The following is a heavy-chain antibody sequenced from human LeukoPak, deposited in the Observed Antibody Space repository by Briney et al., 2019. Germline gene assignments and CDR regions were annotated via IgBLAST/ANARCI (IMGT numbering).Heavy chain of an antibody. D-gene: IGHD2-15*01. Sequence: GGSLRLSCAASGFTVSGNYMNWVRQAPGKGLEWVSVIYRGGNIYYADSVKGRFTISRDNSKNTLYLQMNSLRAEDTALYYCASWYCSGGSCPAVGYFQHWGQGTLVTVSS. CDR3: ASWYCSGGSCPAVGYFQH. CDR2: IYRGGNI. J-gene: IGHJ1*01. CDR1: GFTVSGNY. V-gene: IGHV3-66*01.